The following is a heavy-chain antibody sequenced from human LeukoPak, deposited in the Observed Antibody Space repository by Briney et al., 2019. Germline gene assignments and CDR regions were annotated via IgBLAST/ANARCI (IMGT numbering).Heavy chain of an antibody. CDR1: GYTFTGYY. J-gene: IGHJ5*02. CDR2: INPNSGGT. CDR3: VRADIVVVVDATNWFDP. D-gene: IGHD2-15*01. V-gene: IGHV1-2*02. Sequence: ASVKVSCKASGYTFTGYYMHWVRQAPGQGLEWMGWINPNSGGTNYAQKFQGRVTMTRDTSISTAYMELSRLTSDDTAVYYCVRADIVVVVDATNWFDPWGQGTLVTVSS.